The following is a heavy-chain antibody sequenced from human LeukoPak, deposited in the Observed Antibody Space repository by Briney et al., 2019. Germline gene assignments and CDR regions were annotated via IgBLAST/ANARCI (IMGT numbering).Heavy chain of an antibody. J-gene: IGHJ4*02. D-gene: IGHD6-13*01. V-gene: IGHV1-2*02. CDR1: GYTFTGYY. Sequence: ASVKVSCKASGYTFTGYYMHWVRQAPGQGLEWMGWINPNSGGTNYAQKFRGRVTMTRDTSISTAYMELSRLRSDDTAVYYCARGRAIKTIAAAGRPLQPFDYWGQGTLVTVSS. CDR2: INPNSGGT. CDR3: ARGRAIKTIAAAGRPLQPFDY.